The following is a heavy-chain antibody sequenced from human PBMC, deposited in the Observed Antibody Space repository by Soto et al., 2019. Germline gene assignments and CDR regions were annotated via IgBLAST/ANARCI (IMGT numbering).Heavy chain of an antibody. CDR2: LYSGGAT. V-gene: IGHV3-53*01. CDR1: GFTVSANY. J-gene: IGHJ3*02. CDR3: AGQRANAYGDPNDALDI. Sequence: EVQLVESGGGLIQPGGSLRLSCAASGFTVSANYMNWVRQAPGKGLQWVSLLYSGGATFYADSVKGRFTISRDSSKNTLYLQMDSLRAEDTAVYYCAGQRANAYGDPNDALDIWGQGTMVTVSS. D-gene: IGHD4-17*01.